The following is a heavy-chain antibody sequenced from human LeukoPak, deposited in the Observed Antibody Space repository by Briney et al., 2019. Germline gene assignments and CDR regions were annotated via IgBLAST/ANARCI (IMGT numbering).Heavy chain of an antibody. D-gene: IGHD1-26*01. V-gene: IGHV3-21*04. Sequence: PGGSLRLSCAASGFTFSSYSMNWVRQAPGKGLEWVSSISSGSSYIYYADSLKGRFTISRDNAKNTLYLQMNSLRAEDMAVYYCAKEPYSGSQLLDYWGQGTLVTVSS. CDR2: ISSGSSYI. CDR1: GFTFSSYS. CDR3: AKEPYSGSQLLDY. J-gene: IGHJ4*02.